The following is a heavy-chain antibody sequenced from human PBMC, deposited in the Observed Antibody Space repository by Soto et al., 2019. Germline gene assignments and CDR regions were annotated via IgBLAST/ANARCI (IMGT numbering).Heavy chain of an antibody. CDR1: GFSFTTTEMC. J-gene: IGHJ3*02. V-gene: IGHV2-70*01. CDR3: SRIRSSGSPWVFEI. CDR2: IDWDDNK. Sequence: PTLVNPTQTLTLTCTFSGFSFTTTEMCVSWIRQPPGKALEWLALIDWDDNKYYTTSLKTRLTISKDTSKNQVVLTMTNMDPVDTATYYCSRIRSSGSPWVFEIWGQGTMVTVSS. D-gene: IGHD3-22*01.